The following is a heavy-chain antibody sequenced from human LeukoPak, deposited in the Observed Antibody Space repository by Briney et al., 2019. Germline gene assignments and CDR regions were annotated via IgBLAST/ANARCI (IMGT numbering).Heavy chain of an antibody. D-gene: IGHD3-3*01. CDR3: ARGYDFWSGYSPRRHGKYNWFDP. V-gene: IGHV4-59*01. CDR1: GGSISSYY. J-gene: IGHJ5*02. Sequence: ASETLSLTCTVSGGSISSYYWSWIWQPPGKGLEWIGYIYYSGSTNYNPSLKSRVTISVDTSKNQFSLKLSSVTAADTAAYYCARGYDFWSGYSPRRHGKYNWFDPWGQGTLVTVSS. CDR2: IYYSGST.